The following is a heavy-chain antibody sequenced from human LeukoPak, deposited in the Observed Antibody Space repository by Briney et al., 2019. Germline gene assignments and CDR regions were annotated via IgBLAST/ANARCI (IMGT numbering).Heavy chain of an antibody. CDR2: IIPIFGTP. D-gene: IGHD6-13*01. J-gene: IGHJ3*02. CDR3: AREFSSSSWSLGAFDI. Sequence: GASVKVSCKASGGTFSSYAISWVRQAPGQGLEWLGGIIPIFGTPNYAQKFRGRVRITTDESTSTAYMELSSLRSEDTAVYFCAREFSSSSWSLGAFDIWGQGTMVTVSS. CDR1: GGTFSSYA. V-gene: IGHV1-69*05.